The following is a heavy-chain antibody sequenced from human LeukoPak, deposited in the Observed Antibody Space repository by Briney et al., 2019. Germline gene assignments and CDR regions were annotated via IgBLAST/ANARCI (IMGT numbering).Heavy chain of an antibody. CDR2: INPNSGGT. D-gene: IGHD6-13*01. Sequence: ASVKVSCKASGYTFTGYYMHWVRQAPGQGLEWMGWINPNSGGTNYAQKFQGRVTMTRDTSISTAYMELSRLRSDGTAVYYCARTLGIAAAAHFDYWGQGTLATVSS. CDR1: GYTFTGYY. V-gene: IGHV1-2*02. J-gene: IGHJ4*02. CDR3: ARTLGIAAAAHFDY.